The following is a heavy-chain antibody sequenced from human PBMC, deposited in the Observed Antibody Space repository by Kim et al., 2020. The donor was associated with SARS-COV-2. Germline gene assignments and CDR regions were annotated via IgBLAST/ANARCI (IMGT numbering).Heavy chain of an antibody. V-gene: IGHV3-30*18. J-gene: IGHJ4*02. D-gene: IGHD6-13*01. Sequence: GGSLRLSCAASGFTFSSYGMHWVRQAPGKGLEWVAVISYDGSNKYYADSVKGRFTISRDNSKNTLYLQMNSLRAEDTAVYYCAKDFHSSSWYSGLSGFDYWGQGTLVTVSS. CDR2: ISYDGSNK. CDR1: GFTFSSYG. CDR3: AKDFHSSSWYSGLSGFDY.